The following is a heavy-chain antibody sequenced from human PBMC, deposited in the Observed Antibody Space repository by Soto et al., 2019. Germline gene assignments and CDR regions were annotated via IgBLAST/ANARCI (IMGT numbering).Heavy chain of an antibody. CDR3: ARDISYYDSSGYGY. CDR1: GYTFTGFA. Sequence: ASVKVSCKASGYTFTGFALHWVRQAPGQRLEWMGWINAGNGNTRYSQKFQGRVTITRDTSASTAYMELSSLRSEDTAVYYCARDISYYDSSGYGYWGQGTLVTVSS. V-gene: IGHV1-3*01. D-gene: IGHD3-22*01. J-gene: IGHJ4*02. CDR2: INAGNGNT.